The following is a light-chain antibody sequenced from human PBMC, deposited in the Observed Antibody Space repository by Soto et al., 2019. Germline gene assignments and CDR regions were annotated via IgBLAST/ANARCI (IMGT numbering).Light chain of an antibody. Sequence: NFMLTQPHSVSESPGKPVTISCTRSSGSIARNYVQWYQQRPGSAPTTLIYEDNQRPSGVPDRFSGSIDSSSNSASLTISGLKTEDEADYYCQSYDSSNPMVFGGGTKVTVL. CDR3: QSYDSSNPMV. V-gene: IGLV6-57*04. CDR1: SGSIARNY. J-gene: IGLJ2*01. CDR2: EDN.